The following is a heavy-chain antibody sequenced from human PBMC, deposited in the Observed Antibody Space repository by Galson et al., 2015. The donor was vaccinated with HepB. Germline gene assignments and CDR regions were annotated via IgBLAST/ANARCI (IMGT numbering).Heavy chain of an antibody. CDR1: GDSVSSNSAA. CDR3: ARDHPDTIFGVVIIGHYYYGMDV. D-gene: IGHD3-3*01. V-gene: IGHV6-1*01. CDR2: TYYRSKWYN. Sequence: CAISGDSVSSNSAAWNWIRQSPSRGLEWLGRTYYRSKWYNDYAVTVKSRITINPDTSKNQFSLQLNSVTPEDTAVYYCARDHPDTIFGVVIIGHYYYGMDVWGQGTTVTVSS. J-gene: IGHJ6*02.